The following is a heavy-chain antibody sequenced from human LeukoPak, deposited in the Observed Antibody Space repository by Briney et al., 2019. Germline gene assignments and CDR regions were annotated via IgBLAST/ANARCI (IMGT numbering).Heavy chain of an antibody. CDR3: AKGCFGEISFDL. V-gene: IGHV3-23*01. J-gene: IGHJ3*01. D-gene: IGHD3-10*01. CDR1: GFTFSSYG. CDR2: IRGSGGST. Sequence: GGSLRRSCAASGFTFSSYGMTWVRQAPGKGLEWVSGIRGSGGSTYYADSVKGRFTISRDNSKNTLYLQMNSLRAEDTAVYYCAKGCFGEISFDLWGHGTLVTVSS.